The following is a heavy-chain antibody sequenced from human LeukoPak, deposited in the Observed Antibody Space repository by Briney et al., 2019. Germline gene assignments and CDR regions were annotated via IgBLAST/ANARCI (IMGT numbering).Heavy chain of an antibody. CDR1: GYTFTGYH. V-gene: IGHV1-2*06. J-gene: IGHJ4*02. CDR2: INPNSGDT. D-gene: IGHD5-18*01. Sequence: ASVKVSCKASGYTFTGYHMHWVRQAPGQGLEWMGRINPNSGDTNYAQKFQGRVTMTRDTSISTAYMELSRLRSDDTAVYYCARGFVRARGYSKRYSRLLDYWGQGTLVTVSS. CDR3: ARGFVRARGYSKRYSRLLDY.